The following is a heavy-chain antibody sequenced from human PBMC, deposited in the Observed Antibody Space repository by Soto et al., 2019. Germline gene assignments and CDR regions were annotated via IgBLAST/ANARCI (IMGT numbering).Heavy chain of an antibody. V-gene: IGHV1-2*04. Sequence: ASVKVSCKASGYTFTGYYMHWVRQAPGQGLEWMGWINPNSGGTNYAQKFQGWVTMTRDTSISTAYMELSRLRSDDTAVYYCAREYSSSWYSYGMDVWGQGTTVTSP. CDR1: GYTFTGYY. D-gene: IGHD6-13*01. J-gene: IGHJ6*02. CDR3: AREYSSSWYSYGMDV. CDR2: INPNSGGT.